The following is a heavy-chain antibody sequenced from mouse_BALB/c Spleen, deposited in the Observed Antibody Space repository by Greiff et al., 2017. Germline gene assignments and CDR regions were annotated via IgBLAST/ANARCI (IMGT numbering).Heavy chain of an antibody. V-gene: IGHV1S29*02. Sequence: VQLQQSGPELVKPGASVKISCKASGYTFTDYNMHWVKQSHGKSLEWIGYIYPYNGGTGYNQKFKSKATLTVDNSSSTAYMELRSLTSEDSAVYYCARDGYSLAYWGQGTLVTVSA. CDR2: IYPYNGGT. CDR3: ARDGYSLAY. D-gene: IGHD2-3*01. J-gene: IGHJ3*01. CDR1: GYTFTDYN.